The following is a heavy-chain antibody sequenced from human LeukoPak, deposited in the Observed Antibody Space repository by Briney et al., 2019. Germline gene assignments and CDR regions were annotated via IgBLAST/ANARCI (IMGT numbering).Heavy chain of an antibody. CDR1: GYTFTSYY. Sequence: GASVKVSSKASGYTFTSYYMHWVRQAPGQGLEWMGIINPSGGSTSYAQKFQGRVTMTRDTSTSTVYMELSSLRSEDTAVYYCARVPALYCSSPNCYMVDYWGQGTLVTVSS. CDR2: INPSGGST. CDR3: ARVPALYCSSPNCYMVDY. D-gene: IGHD2-2*02. J-gene: IGHJ4*02. V-gene: IGHV1-46*01.